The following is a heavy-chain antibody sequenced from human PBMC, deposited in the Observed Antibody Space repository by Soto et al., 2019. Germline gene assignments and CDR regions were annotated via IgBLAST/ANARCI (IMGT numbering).Heavy chain of an antibody. V-gene: IGHV3-48*02. CDR1: GFRFSDHS. CDR2: ISSNSDTT. J-gene: IGHJ4*02. Sequence: VESGGGLVYPGGSLRLSCLASGFRFSDHSMIWVRQAPGKGLQWISYISSNSDTTYYADSVKGRFTVSRDNAKNALFLQMNSLRDADPATYYCARLPKGSLVTAWGQGARVTVSS. CDR3: ARLPKGSLVTA. D-gene: IGHD2-21*02.